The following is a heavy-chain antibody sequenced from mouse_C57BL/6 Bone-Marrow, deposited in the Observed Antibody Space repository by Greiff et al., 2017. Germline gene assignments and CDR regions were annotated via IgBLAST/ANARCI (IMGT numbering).Heavy chain of an antibody. Sequence: VQLQQPGAELVKPGASVKLSCTASGYTFTSYWMQWVNQRPGQGLEWIGEIDPSDSYTNYNQKFKGKATLTVDTSSSTAYMQLSSLTSEDSAVYYCASWVYAMDYWGQGTSVTVSS. V-gene: IGHV1-50*01. CDR2: IDPSDSYT. J-gene: IGHJ4*01. CDR1: GYTFTSYW. CDR3: ASWVYAMDY. D-gene: IGHD4-1*01.